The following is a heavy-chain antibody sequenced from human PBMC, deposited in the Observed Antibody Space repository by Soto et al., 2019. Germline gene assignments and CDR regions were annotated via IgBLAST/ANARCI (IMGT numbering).Heavy chain of an antibody. CDR3: TSYISTSAFDI. CDR1: GFTFSNAW. Sequence: EVQLVESGGGLVKPGGSLRLSCEASGFTFSNAWMSWVRQAPGKGLEWVGGIKSKTDGGTTDYAAPVKGRFTISRDDSKNTLYLQMNSLKTEDTAVYYCTSYISTSAFDIWGQGTMVTVSS. J-gene: IGHJ3*02. CDR2: IKSKTDGGTT. D-gene: IGHD2-2*01. V-gene: IGHV3-15*01.